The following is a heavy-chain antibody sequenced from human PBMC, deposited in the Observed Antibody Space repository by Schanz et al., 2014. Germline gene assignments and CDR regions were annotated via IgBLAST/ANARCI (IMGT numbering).Heavy chain of an antibody. V-gene: IGHV3-23*01. J-gene: IGHJ4*02. CDR2: IGGSGDST. CDR1: GFTFSNHA. CDR3: AKHVRSLTGNDY. Sequence: VQLLQSGGALVQPGGSLRLSCSASGFTFSNHALSWVRQAPGKGLEWVSGIGGSGDSTHYADSVKGRFIISRDNSKNTLYLQVNSVRAEDTAVYYCAKHVRSLTGNDYWGQGTLVTVSS. D-gene: IGHD3-9*01.